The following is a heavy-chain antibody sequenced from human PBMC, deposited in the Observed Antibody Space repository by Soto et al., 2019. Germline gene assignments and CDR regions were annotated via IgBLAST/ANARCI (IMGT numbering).Heavy chain of an antibody. CDR3: ARGAMANFDY. Sequence: ASVKVSCKASGYTFTSQGIAWVRQAPGQGLEWMGGFIAMLGTPTYAKKVQGRATISADESLTSSYLELRSLRSEDTGVYFCARGAMANFDYWGQGTVVTVSS. J-gene: IGHJ4*02. D-gene: IGHD5-18*01. V-gene: IGHV1-69*13. CDR2: FIAMLGTP. CDR1: GYTFTSQG.